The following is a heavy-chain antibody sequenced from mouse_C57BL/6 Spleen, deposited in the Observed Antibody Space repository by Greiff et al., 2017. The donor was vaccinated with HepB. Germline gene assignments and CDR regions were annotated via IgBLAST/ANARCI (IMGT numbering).Heavy chain of an antibody. Sequence: EVQRVESGGGLVKPGGSLKLSCAASGFTFSSYAMSWVRQTPEKRLEWVATISDGGSYTYYPDNVKGRFTISRDNAKNNLYLQMSHLKSEDTAMYYCARDTHYVYYAMDYWGQGTSVTVSS. D-gene: IGHD1-1*02. CDR2: ISDGGSYT. V-gene: IGHV5-4*01. CDR1: GFTFSSYA. CDR3: ARDTHYVYYAMDY. J-gene: IGHJ4*01.